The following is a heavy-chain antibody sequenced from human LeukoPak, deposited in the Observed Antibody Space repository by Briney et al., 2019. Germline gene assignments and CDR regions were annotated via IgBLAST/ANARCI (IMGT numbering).Heavy chain of an antibody. CDR3: ARDSLEQWLVQGSDY. Sequence: PGGSLRLSCAASGFTVSSNYMSWVRQAPGKGLEWVSVIYSGGSTYYAGSVKGRFTISRDNSKNTLYLQMNSLRAEDTAVYYCARDSLEQWLVQGSDYWGQGTLVTVSS. CDR2: IYSGGST. J-gene: IGHJ4*02. V-gene: IGHV3-66*02. CDR1: GFTVSSNY. D-gene: IGHD6-19*01.